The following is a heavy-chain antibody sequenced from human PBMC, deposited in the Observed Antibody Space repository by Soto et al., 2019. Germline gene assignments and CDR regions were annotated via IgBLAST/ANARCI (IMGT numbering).Heavy chain of an antibody. CDR1: GGTFSSYA. V-gene: IGHV1-69*13. J-gene: IGHJ4*02. CDR2: IIPIFGTA. Sequence: VKVSCKASGGTFSSYAISWVRQAPGQGLEWMGGIIPIFGTANYAQKFQGRVTITADESTSTAYMELSSLRSEDTAVYYCARDPLGLERYCSSTSCEKTIDYWGQGTLVTVSS. D-gene: IGHD2-2*01. CDR3: ARDPLGLERYCSSTSCEKTIDY.